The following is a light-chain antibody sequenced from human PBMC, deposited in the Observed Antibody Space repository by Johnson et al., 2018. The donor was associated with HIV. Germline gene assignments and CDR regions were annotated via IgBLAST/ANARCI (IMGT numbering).Light chain of an antibody. V-gene: IGLV1-51*01. CDR1: SSNIGNNY. CDR3: GTWDSSLSVYV. CDR2: DNK. Sequence: QSVLTQPPSVSAAPGQKVTISCSGSSSNIGNNYVSWYQQLPGTAPKLLIYDNKKRPPGISDRFSGSKSGTSVTLCITGLQTGDEADYYCGTWDSSLSVYVFGTGTKVTVL. J-gene: IGLJ1*01.